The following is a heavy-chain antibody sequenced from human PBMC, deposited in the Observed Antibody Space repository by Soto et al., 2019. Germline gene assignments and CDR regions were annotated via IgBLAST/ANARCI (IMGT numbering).Heavy chain of an antibody. Sequence: EVQLLESGGGLVQPGGSLRLSCAASGFTFRTYAMNLVRQAPGKGLEWVSTISGSNGRTYYADSVKGRFTISRDNSKDTLFLQMNSLRAEDTAIYYCARELDIVVVPSAISYWGQGTLVTVSS. D-gene: IGHD2-2*02. CDR2: ISGSNGRT. J-gene: IGHJ4*02. CDR3: ARELDIVVVPSAISY. CDR1: GFTFRTYA. V-gene: IGHV3-23*01.